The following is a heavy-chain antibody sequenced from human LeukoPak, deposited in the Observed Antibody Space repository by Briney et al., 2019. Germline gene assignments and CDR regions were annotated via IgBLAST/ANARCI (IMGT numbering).Heavy chain of an antibody. CDR1: GYTLTELS. CDR3: ATGGIYCSSTSCPSGT. Sequence: ASVKVSCKVYGYTLTELSMHWVRQAPGKGLEWMGGFDPEDGETIYAQKFRGRVTMTEDTSTDIAYMELSSLRSEDTAVYYCATGGIYCSSTSCPSGTWGQGTLVTVSS. V-gene: IGHV1-24*01. CDR2: FDPEDGET. J-gene: IGHJ5*02. D-gene: IGHD2-2*01.